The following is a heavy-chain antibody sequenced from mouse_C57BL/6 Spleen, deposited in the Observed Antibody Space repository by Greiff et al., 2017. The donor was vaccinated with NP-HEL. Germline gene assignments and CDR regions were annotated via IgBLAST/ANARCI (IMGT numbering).Heavy chain of an antibody. V-gene: IGHV1-42*01. CDR1: GYSSTGYY. CDR2: INPSTGGT. J-gene: IGHJ3*01. CDR3: ARWPTYYDYVSWFAY. D-gene: IGHD2-4*01. Sequence: VQLQQSGPELVKPGASVKISCKASGYSSTGYYMNWVKQSPEKSLEWIGEINPSTGGTTYNQKFKAKATLTVDKSSSTAYMQRKSLTSEDSAVYYCARWPTYYDYVSWFAYWGQGTLVTVSA.